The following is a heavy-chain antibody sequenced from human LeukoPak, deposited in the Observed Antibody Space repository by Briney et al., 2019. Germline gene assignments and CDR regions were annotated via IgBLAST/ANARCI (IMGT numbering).Heavy chain of an antibody. D-gene: IGHD2/OR15-2a*01. J-gene: IGHJ4*02. CDR3: ARGTGRRTTFYY. Sequence: SQTLSLTCTVSGGSISSDDYYWSWIRQPPGKGLEWIGEINHSGSTNYNPSLKSRVTISVDTSKNQFSLKLSSVTAADTAVYYCARGTGRRTTFYYWGQGTLVTVSS. V-gene: IGHV4-30-4*08. CDR2: INHSGST. CDR1: GGSISSDDYY.